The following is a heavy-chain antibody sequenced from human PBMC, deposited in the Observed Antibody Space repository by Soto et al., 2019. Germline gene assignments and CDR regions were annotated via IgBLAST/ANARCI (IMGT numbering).Heavy chain of an antibody. CDR1: GFTFSDYR. CDR2: IKQDGSEK. Sequence: GGSLRLSCVASGFTFSDYRMSWVRQAPGKGPEWVANIKQDGSEKNYKDSVKGRFSISRDNTKNSLFLQMSDLRADDTAVYHCARAGGYDFWSLFDPWGQGTLVTVSS. CDR3: ARAGGYDFWSLFDP. V-gene: IGHV3-7*01. J-gene: IGHJ5*02. D-gene: IGHD3-3*01.